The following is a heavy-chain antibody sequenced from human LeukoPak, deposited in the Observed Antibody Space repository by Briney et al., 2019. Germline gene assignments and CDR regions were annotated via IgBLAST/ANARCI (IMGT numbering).Heavy chain of an antibody. CDR3: ARSETTGTVDF. D-gene: IGHD1-1*01. CDR2: INRDGSEE. J-gene: IGHJ4*02. Sequence: GGSLRLSCSASGFTLGKYWMSWVRQAPGKGLEWVANINRDGSEEYYVDSVNGRFTVSRDNANNALFLQMASVRVEDTALYYCARSETTGTVDFWGQGTPITVSS. V-gene: IGHV3-7*01. CDR1: GFTLGKYW.